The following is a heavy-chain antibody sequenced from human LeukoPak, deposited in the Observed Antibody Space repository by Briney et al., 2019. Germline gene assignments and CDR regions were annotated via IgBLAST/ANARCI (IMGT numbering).Heavy chain of an antibody. V-gene: IGHV4-61*05. CDR2: NYYNGST. J-gene: IGHJ3*02. CDR1: GDSISSSSYY. Sequence: SETLSLTCSVSGDSISSSSYYWRRIRRPPGKGLEWIEYNYYNGSTNYTPSRQIRLTISVYTSKNQFSRKLRSVTAADTAVYYCARFGSGVAFDIWGQGTMVTVSS. CDR3: ARFGSGVAFDI. D-gene: IGHD3-10*01.